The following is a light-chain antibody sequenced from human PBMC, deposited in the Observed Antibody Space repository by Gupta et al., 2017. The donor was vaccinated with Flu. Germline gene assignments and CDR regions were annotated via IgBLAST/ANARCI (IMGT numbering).Light chain of an antibody. CDR3: KKGTPPWT. Sequence: ISCMSCKSSVYIDRNTYSKWCQQTRGQPPRLLIYEVSNRDAGVQDICSGSGSGTDFTLKISRVEAEDVGDYYCKKGTPPWTFGQGTKLEIK. CDR2: EVS. V-gene: IGKV2-30*01. CDR1: KSSVYIDRNTY. J-gene: IGKJ2*02.